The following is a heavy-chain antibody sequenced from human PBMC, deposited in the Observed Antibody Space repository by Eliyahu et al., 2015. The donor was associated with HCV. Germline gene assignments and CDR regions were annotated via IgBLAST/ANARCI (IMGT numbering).Heavy chain of an antibody. V-gene: IGHV3-23*01. CDR3: AKDMCRDCGDQPWGHAFHF. Sequence: EVQLLESGGGLVQPGGSLRLSCAASGFTFRLYAXTWVRQAPGGXLXXVSTFAXPGGKTGXTTHYADPVRGRFIISRDNSKNTLYLQLNSLRADDTAMYYCAKDMCRDCGDQPWGHAFHFWGHGTMVTVSS. CDR1: GFTFRLYA. J-gene: IGHJ3*01. CDR2: FAXPGGKTGXTT. D-gene: IGHD2-21*02.